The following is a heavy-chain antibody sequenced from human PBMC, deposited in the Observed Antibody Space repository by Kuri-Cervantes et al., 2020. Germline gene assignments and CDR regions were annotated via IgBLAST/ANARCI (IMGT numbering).Heavy chain of an antibody. J-gene: IGHJ6*02. CDR3: AKEQRYFDWFVRVYGMDV. CDR2: ISYDGGNK. V-gene: IGHV3-30*18. Sequence: GGSLRLSCAASGFTFSSYGMHWVRQAPGKGLERVAVISYDGGNKYYADSVKGRFTISRDNSKNTLYLQMNSLRAEDTAVYYCAKEQRYFDWFVRVYGMDVWGQGTTVTVSS. D-gene: IGHD3-9*01. CDR1: GFTFSSYG.